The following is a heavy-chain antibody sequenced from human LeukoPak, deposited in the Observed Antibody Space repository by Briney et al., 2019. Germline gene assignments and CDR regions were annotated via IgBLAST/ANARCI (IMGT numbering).Heavy chain of an antibody. CDR2: IFCSGGSP. V-gene: IGHV3-23*01. CDR3: GKTTVGYSSGRYPGWPVDY. D-gene: IGHD2-15*01. Sequence: GGSLRLSCAASGFSFNSYAMYWVRPAPGKGLEWVSGIFCSGGSPHYADSGTGRFIISRDNSQEIVYLQLDSLRVEDTALYYCGKTTVGYSSGRYPGWPVDYWGQGALVTVSS. J-gene: IGHJ4*02. CDR1: GFSFNSYA.